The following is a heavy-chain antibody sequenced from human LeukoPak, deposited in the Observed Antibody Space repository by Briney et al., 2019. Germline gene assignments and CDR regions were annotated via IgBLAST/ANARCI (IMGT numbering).Heavy chain of an antibody. J-gene: IGHJ4*02. D-gene: IGHD6-19*01. V-gene: IGHV3-23*01. Sequence: PGGSLRLSCAASGFTFDSKAMSWVRQAPGKGLEWVSDISGSGTTTDYADSVKGRFTISRDNAKNSLYLQMNSLRAEDTAVYYCASLSRGSGGYWGQGTLVTVSS. CDR3: ASLSRGSGGY. CDR2: ISGSGTTT. CDR1: GFTFDSKA.